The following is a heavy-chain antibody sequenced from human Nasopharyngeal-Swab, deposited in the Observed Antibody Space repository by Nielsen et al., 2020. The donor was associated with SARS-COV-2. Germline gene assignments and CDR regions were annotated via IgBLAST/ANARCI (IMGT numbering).Heavy chain of an antibody. Sequence: SETLSLTCTVSGGSISSDSYYWSWIRQPAGTGLEWIVRIYTSGSTNYNPYLKSRVTISVDTSKNQFSLKLSSVTAADTAVYYCARGSLYCSSTSCYGVGDYYYYGMDVWGQGTTVTVSS. CDR1: GGSISSDSYY. CDR2: IYTSGST. D-gene: IGHD2-2*01. CDR3: ARGSLYCSSTSCYGVGDYYYYGMDV. V-gene: IGHV4-61*02. J-gene: IGHJ6*02.